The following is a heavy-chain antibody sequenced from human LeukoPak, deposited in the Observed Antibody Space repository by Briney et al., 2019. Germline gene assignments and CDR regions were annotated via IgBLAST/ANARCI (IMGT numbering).Heavy chain of an antibody. V-gene: IGHV4-59*12. Sequence: SETLSLTCTVSDDSISDYYRGWIRQPPGKGLEWIGYFHNSGTSTYNPSLKSRVTMSVDTSKNQFSLKLSSVTAADTAVYYCARDQGADNWGPTTSFDYWGQGTLVTVSS. D-gene: IGHD7-27*01. J-gene: IGHJ4*02. CDR1: DDSISDYY. CDR3: ARDQGADNWGPTTSFDY. CDR2: FHNSGTS.